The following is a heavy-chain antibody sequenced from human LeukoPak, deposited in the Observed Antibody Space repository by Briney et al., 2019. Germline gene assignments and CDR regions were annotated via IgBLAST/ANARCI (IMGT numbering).Heavy chain of an antibody. Sequence: SETLSLTCTVSGGSISSGGYYWSWIRQHPGKGLEWIGYIYYGGSTYYNPSLKSRVTISVDTSKNQFSLKLSSVTAADTAVYYCARAGYSSSWYVRALDYWGQGTLVTVSS. CDR2: IYYGGST. CDR3: ARAGYSSSWYVRALDY. CDR1: GGSISSGGYY. D-gene: IGHD6-13*01. V-gene: IGHV4-31*03. J-gene: IGHJ4*02.